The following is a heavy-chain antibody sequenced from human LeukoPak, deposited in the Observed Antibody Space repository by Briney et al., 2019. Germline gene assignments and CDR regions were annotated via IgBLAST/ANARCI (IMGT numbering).Heavy chain of an antibody. V-gene: IGHV5-51*01. CDR1: GYSFISYW. CDR3: ARQGIVLVPGAFPYNWFDP. D-gene: IGHD2-2*01. CDR2: IYPDDSDT. Sequence: GESLKISCKGSGYSFISYWIGWVRQMPGKGLEWMGIIYPDDSDTRYSPSFQGQVTISADKSISTAYLQWNSLKASDTAMYYCARQGIVLVPGAFPYNWFDPWGQGTLVTVSS. J-gene: IGHJ5*02.